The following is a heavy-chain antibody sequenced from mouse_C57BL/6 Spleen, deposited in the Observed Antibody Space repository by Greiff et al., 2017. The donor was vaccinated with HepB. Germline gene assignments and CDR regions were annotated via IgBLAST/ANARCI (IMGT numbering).Heavy chain of an antibody. V-gene: IGHV1-50*01. CDR2: IDPSDSYT. Sequence: QVHVKQPGAELVKPGASVKLSCKASGYTFTSYWMQWVKQRPGQGLEWIGEIDPSDSYTNYNQKFKGKATLTVDTSSSTAYMQLSSLTSEDSAVYYCARVSVGWFAYWGQGTLVTVSA. D-gene: IGHD3-1*01. CDR3: ARVSVGWFAY. CDR1: GYTFTSYW. J-gene: IGHJ3*01.